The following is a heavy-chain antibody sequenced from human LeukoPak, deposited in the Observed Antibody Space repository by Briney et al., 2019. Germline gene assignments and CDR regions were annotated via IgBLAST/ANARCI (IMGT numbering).Heavy chain of an antibody. CDR3: ARATKKSSSWGGVPKGNNWFDP. V-gene: IGHV4-39*01. CDR1: GGSISSSSYY. CDR2: IYYSGST. J-gene: IGHJ5*02. D-gene: IGHD6-13*01. Sequence: SETLSLTCTVSGGSISSSSYYWGWIRQPPGKGLEWIGSIYYSGSTYYNPSLKSRVTISVDTSKNQFSLKLSSVTAADTAVYYCARATKKSSSWGGVPKGNNWFDPWGQGTLVTVSS.